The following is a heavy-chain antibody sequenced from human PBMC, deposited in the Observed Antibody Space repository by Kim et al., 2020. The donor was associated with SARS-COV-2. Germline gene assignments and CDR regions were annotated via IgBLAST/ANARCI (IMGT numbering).Heavy chain of an antibody. V-gene: IGHV4-34*01. Sequence: GGTNYRPSIKSRVTISVETPKNQFSLKLRSVTAADTGVYYCARGPNWFDPWGLGTLVTVSS. J-gene: IGHJ5*02. CDR2: GGT. CDR3: ARGPNWFDP.